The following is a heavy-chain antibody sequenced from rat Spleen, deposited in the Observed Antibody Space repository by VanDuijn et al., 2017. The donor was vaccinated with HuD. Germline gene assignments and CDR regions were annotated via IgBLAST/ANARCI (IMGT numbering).Heavy chain of an antibody. V-gene: IGHV3-1*01. Sequence: EVQLQESGPGLVKPSQSLSLTCSVTDYSITSNYWVWIRKFPGNKMEWMGYISYSGSTDYNPSLKSRISITRATSKNQFFLQLNSVTTEDTATYYCARYRGSLQWPFDYWGQGVMVTVSS. CDR3: ARYRGSLQWPFDY. D-gene: IGHD1-1*01. CDR1: DYSITSNY. J-gene: IGHJ2*01. CDR2: ISYSGST.